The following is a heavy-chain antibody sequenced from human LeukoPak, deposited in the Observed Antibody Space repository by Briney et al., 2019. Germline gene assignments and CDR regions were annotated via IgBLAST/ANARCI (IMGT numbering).Heavy chain of an antibody. CDR1: GGTFSSYA. Sequence: SVKVSCKASGGTFSSYAISWVRQAPGQGLEWMGRIIPIFGIANYAQKFQGRVTITADKSTSTAYMELSSLRSEDTAVYYCARGSAVTPECGDYSGQGTLVTVSS. CDR3: ARGSAVTPECGDY. J-gene: IGHJ4*02. CDR2: IIPIFGIA. V-gene: IGHV1-69*04. D-gene: IGHD4-23*01.